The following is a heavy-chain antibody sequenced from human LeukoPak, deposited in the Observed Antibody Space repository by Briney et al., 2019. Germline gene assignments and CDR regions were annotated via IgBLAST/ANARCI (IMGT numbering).Heavy chain of an antibody. CDR3: ARETPDSSGWD. J-gene: IGHJ4*02. CDR1: RFTFRNNW. CDR2: IKQDGSEK. V-gene: IGHV3-7*01. D-gene: IGHD6-19*01. Sequence: GGSLRLSCAASRFTFRNNWMSWVRQAPGKGLEWVANIKQDGSEKNYVDSVKGRFIISRDNAKNSLYLQMNSLRAEDTAVYYCARETPDSSGWDWGQGTLVTVSS.